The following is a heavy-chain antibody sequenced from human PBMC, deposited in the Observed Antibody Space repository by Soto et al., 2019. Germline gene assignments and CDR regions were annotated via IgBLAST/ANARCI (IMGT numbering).Heavy chain of an antibody. V-gene: IGHV4-34*01. CDR1: GGSFSGYY. D-gene: IGHD2-2*01. Sequence: QVQLQQWGAGLLKPSETLSLTCAVYGGSFSGYYWSWIRQPPGKGLEWIGEINHSGSTNYNPSLKSRVTLSVDTSKNQFSLKLSSVTAADTAVYYCASSYCSSTSCYDYWGQGTLVTVSS. J-gene: IGHJ4*02. CDR2: INHSGST. CDR3: ASSYCSSTSCYDY.